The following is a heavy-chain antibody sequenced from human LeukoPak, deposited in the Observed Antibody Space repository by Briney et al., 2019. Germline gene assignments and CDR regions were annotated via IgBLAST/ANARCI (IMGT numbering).Heavy chain of an antibody. J-gene: IGHJ4*02. D-gene: IGHD3-22*01. Sequence: GESLKISCKGSGYKFTTYWIGRVRLMPGKGLEWMGIIYPGDSDTRYSPSFQGQVTISADKSISTAYLQWSSLKASDTAIYYCARLGYYYDSSGYADYWGQGTLVTVSS. CDR1: GYKFTTYW. CDR3: ARLGYYYDSSGYADY. V-gene: IGHV5-51*01. CDR2: IYPGDSDT.